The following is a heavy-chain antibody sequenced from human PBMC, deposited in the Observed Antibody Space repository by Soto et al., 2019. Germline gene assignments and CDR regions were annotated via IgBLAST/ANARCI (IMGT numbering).Heavy chain of an antibody. CDR1: GGSISSSSYY. CDR2: IYYSGST. Sequence: SETLSLTCTVSGGSISSSSYYWGWIRQPPGKGLEWIGSIYYSGSTYYNPSLKSRVTISVDTSKNQFSLKLSSVTAADTAVYYCASLPSYYDFWSGYWGGYFGYWGQGTLVTVSS. CDR3: ASLPSYYDFWSGYWGGYFGY. D-gene: IGHD3-3*01. V-gene: IGHV4-39*01. J-gene: IGHJ4*02.